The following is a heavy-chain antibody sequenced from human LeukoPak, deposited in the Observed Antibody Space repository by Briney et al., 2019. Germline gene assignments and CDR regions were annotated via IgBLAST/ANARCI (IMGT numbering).Heavy chain of an antibody. CDR1: GYSFTSYW. Sequence: GESLKISCKSSGYSFTSYWIAWVRQMPGKGLEWMGILYPGDSDTRYSPSFQGQVTISADKSISTAYLQWSSLKASDTAMYYCARVGPMTYTRDAFDIWGQGTMVTVSS. J-gene: IGHJ3*02. D-gene: IGHD3-16*01. CDR3: ARVGPMTYTRDAFDI. CDR2: LYPGDSDT. V-gene: IGHV5-51*01.